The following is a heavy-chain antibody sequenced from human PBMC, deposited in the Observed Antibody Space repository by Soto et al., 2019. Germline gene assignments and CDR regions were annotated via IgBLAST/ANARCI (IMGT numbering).Heavy chain of an antibody. Sequence: PSETLSLTCTVSGGSISSGDYYWSWIRQPPGKGLEWIGYIYYSGSTYYNPSLKSRVTTSVDTSKNQFSLKLSSVTAADTAVYYCARDRLESYDFWSGYLNWGQGTLVTVSS. CDR1: GGSISSGDYY. V-gene: IGHV4-30-4*01. D-gene: IGHD3-3*01. CDR2: IYYSGST. CDR3: ARDRLESYDFWSGYLN. J-gene: IGHJ4*02.